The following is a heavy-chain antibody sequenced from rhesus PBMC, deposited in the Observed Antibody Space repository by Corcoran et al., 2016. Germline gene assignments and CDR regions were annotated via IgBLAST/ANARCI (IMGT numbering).Heavy chain of an antibody. CDR2: ITYSGST. J-gene: IGHJ4*01. CDR1: GYSLSSGYY. D-gene: IGHD1-44*01. Sequence: QVQLQESGPGLVKPSETPSLTCAVSGYSLSSGYYWSWIRQPPGKGLEWNGYITYSGSTSYNPALKSRVTISRDTSKNQFSLKLSSVTAADTAVYYCARRGGDYWGQGVLVTVSS. CDR3: ARRGGDY. V-gene: IGHV4-122*02.